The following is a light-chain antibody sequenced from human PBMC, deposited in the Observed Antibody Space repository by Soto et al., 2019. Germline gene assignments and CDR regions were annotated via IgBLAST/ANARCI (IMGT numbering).Light chain of an antibody. CDR3: AAWDDSLSGPV. V-gene: IGLV1-47*02. Sequence: QSVLTQPPSASGTPGQRVTISCSGSTSNIGTNYVYWYQQLPGTAPRLLMYSTNKRPSGVPDRFSGSKSGTSAFLAITGLRSEDEANYYCAAWDDSLSGPVFGGGTMLTVL. J-gene: IGLJ2*01. CDR2: STN. CDR1: TSNIGTNY.